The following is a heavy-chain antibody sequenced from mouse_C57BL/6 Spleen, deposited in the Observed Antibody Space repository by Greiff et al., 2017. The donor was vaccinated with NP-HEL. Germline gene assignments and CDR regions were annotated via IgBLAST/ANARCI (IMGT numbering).Heavy chain of an antibody. CDR2: IYPGDGDT. CDR3: ASYYSNYVGAMDY. D-gene: IGHD2-5*01. J-gene: IGHJ4*01. V-gene: IGHV1-82*01. CDR1: GYAFSSSW. Sequence: VQLQQSGPELVKPGASVKISCKASGYAFSSSWMNWVKQRPGKGLEWIGRIYPGDGDTNYNGKFKGKATLTADKSSSTAYMQLSSLTSEDSAVYFCASYYSNYVGAMDYWGQGTSVTVSS.